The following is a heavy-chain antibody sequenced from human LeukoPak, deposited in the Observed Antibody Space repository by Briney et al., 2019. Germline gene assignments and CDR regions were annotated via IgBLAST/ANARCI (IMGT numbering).Heavy chain of an antibody. CDR3: ARALRSAFDI. CDR2: IYSGGST. J-gene: IGHJ3*02. V-gene: IGHV3-66*01. Sequence: GGSLRLSCAASGFTVSTNYMTWVRQAPGKGLEWVSVIYSGGSTYYADSVKGRFTISRDNSKNTLYLQMNSLRPEDTAVYYCARALRSAFDIWGQGTMVTVSP. CDR1: GFTVSTNY.